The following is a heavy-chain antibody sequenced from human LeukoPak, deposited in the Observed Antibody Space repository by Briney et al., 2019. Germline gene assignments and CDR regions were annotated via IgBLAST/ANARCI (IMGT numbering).Heavy chain of an antibody. CDR3: ARRTGHHNVVSR. CDR2: IYYSGST. CDR1: GGSISSSSYY. V-gene: IGHV4-39*01. Sequence: SETLSLTCTVSGGSISSSSYYWGWIRQPPGRGLEWIGSIYYSGSTYYNPSLKSRVTISVDTSKNQFSLKLSSVTAADTAVYYCARRTGHHNVVSRWGQGTLVTVSS. D-gene: IGHD2-21*01. J-gene: IGHJ4*02.